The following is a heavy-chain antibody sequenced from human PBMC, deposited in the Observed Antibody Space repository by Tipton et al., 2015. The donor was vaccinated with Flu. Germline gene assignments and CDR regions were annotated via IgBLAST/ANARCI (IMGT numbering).Heavy chain of an antibody. CDR3: VRGGGCSGGSCYGSYYQYGMDV. J-gene: IGHJ6*02. Sequence: LRLSCSVSGDSISSYYWSWIRQPPGKGPEWIGYFHYSARSNYNPSFRGRVTTSVDTSNNQLSLKLSSVTAADTAVYYCVRGGGCSGGSCYGSYYQYGMDVWGQGP. CDR1: GDSISSYY. D-gene: IGHD2-15*01. CDR2: FHYSARS. V-gene: IGHV4-59*12.